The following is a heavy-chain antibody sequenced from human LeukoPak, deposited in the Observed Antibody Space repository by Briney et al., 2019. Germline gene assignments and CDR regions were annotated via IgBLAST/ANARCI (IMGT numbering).Heavy chain of an antibody. CDR3: ARGGIAVAGPGY. Sequence: SVKVSCKASGGTFSSYAISWVRQAPGQGLEWMGRIIPIFGIANYAQKFQGRVTITADKSTSTAYMELSSLRSEDTAVYYCARGGIAVAGPGYWGQGTLVTVSS. CDR2: IIPIFGIA. V-gene: IGHV1-69*04. D-gene: IGHD6-19*01. J-gene: IGHJ4*02. CDR1: GGTFSSYA.